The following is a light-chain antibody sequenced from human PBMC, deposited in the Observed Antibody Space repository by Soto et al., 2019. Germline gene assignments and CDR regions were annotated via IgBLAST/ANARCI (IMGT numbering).Light chain of an antibody. Sequence: QSVLTQPASVSGSPGQSITISCSGTSSDVGSYNLVSWYQQHPGKAPKLMIFEGSKWPSGVSNRFSGSKSGNTASLTISGLQAEDEADYYCCSYALGGTVVFGGGTKVTVL. CDR2: EGS. CDR1: SSDVGSYNL. CDR3: CSYALGGTVV. V-gene: IGLV2-23*03. J-gene: IGLJ2*01.